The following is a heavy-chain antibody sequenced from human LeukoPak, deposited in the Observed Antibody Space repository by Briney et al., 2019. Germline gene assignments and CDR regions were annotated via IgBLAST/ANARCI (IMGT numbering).Heavy chain of an antibody. V-gene: IGHV4-4*09. CDR2: IYTSGST. J-gene: IGHJ5*02. CDR1: GGSISSYY. D-gene: IGHD6-6*01. Sequence: SETLSLTCTVSGGSISSYYWSWIRQPPGKGLEWIGYIYTSGSTNYNPSLKSRVTISVDTSKNQFSLELSSVTAADTAVYYCARRTRYSSSSHWFDPWGQGTLVTVSS. CDR3: ARRTRYSSSSHWFDP.